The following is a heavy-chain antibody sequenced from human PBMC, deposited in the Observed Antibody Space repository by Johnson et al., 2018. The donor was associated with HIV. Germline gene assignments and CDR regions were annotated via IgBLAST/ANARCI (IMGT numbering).Heavy chain of an antibody. CDR2: IWPDGSNK. CDR3: ARGGGCGCDCYSGYDAFDI. CDR1: GLSLSAYG. J-gene: IGHJ3*02. V-gene: IGHV3-30*19. D-gene: IGHD2-21*01. Sequence: QVQLVESGGGVVQPGRSLRLSCEASGLSLSAYGLHWVRQAPGKGLEWLAVIWPDGSNKFYADSVKGRFTLSRDHSKNTLYLEMNSLRDGDTAVYHCARGGGCGCDCYSGYDAFDIWGQGTMVTVSS.